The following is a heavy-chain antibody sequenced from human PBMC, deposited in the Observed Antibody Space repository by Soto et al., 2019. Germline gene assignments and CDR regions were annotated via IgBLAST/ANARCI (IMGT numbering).Heavy chain of an antibody. CDR3: ARQPPMPNYDILTGPCDY. Sequence: GECLKISCKGSGYSFTSYWIGWVRQMPGKGLEWMGIIYPGDSDTRYSPSFQGQVTISADKSISTAYLQWSSLKASDTAMYYCARQPPMPNYDILTGPCDYWGQGTLVTVSS. CDR2: IYPGDSDT. D-gene: IGHD3-9*01. J-gene: IGHJ4*02. CDR1: GYSFTSYW. V-gene: IGHV5-51*01.